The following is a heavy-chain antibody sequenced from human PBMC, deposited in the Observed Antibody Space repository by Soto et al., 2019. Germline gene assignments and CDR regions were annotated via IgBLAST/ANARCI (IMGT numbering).Heavy chain of an antibody. CDR1: GGTFSSYA. Sequence: SVKVSCKASGGTFSSYAISWVRQAPGQQLEWMGGIIPIFGTANYAQKFQGRVTITADESTSTAYMELSSLRSEDTAVYYCARSSITMIVVVISDAFDIWGQGTMVTVSS. V-gene: IGHV1-69*13. J-gene: IGHJ3*02. CDR3: ARSSITMIVVVISDAFDI. CDR2: IIPIFGTA. D-gene: IGHD3-22*01.